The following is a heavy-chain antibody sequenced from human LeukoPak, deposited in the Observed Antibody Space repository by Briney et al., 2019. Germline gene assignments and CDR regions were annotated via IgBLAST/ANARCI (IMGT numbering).Heavy chain of an antibody. D-gene: IGHD3-22*01. CDR1: GFTFTSYA. J-gene: IGHJ5*02. CDR2: ASGSGGST. CDR3: AKDNFVYDSSDNWFDP. Sequence: QSGGSLRLSCAASGFTFTSYAMSWVRQAPGKGLEWVSAASGSGGSTFYADSVKGRFTISRDNSKNTLYLQMNSLRAEDTAVYYCAKDNFVYDSSDNWFDPWGQGTLVTVSS. V-gene: IGHV3-23*01.